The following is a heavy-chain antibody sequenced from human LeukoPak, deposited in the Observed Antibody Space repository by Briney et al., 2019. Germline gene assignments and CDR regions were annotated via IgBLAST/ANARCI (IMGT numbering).Heavy chain of an antibody. J-gene: IGHJ3*02. V-gene: IGHV3-30-3*01. Sequence: PGRSLRLSCAASGFSFSTYAMHWVRQAPGKGLEWVAVISYDGSSKYYADSVKGRFTISRDNSKNSLYLQMNSLRAEDTAVYYCAREDYYDSSGLARAFDIWGQGTMVTVSS. CDR2: ISYDGSSK. CDR3: AREDYYDSSGLARAFDI. D-gene: IGHD3-22*01. CDR1: GFSFSTYA.